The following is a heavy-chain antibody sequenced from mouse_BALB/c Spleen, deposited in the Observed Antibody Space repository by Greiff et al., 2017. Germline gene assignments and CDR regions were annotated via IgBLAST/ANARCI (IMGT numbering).Heavy chain of an antibody. V-gene: IGHV5-17*02. J-gene: IGHJ2*01. Sequence: EVKLMESGGGLVQPGGSRKLSCAASGFTFSSFGMHWVRQAPEKGLEWVAYISSGSSTIYYADTVKGRFTISRDNPKNTLFLQMTSLRSEDTAMYYCARSRGEGYYFDYWGQGTTLTVSS. CDR3: ARSRGEGYYFDY. CDR2: ISSGSSTI. CDR1: GFTFSSFG. D-gene: IGHD3-3*01.